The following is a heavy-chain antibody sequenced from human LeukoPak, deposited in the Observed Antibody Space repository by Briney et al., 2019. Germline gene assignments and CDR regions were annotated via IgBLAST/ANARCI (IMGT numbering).Heavy chain of an antibody. V-gene: IGHV4-34*01. D-gene: IGHD4-11*01. Sequence: SETLSLTCAVYGGSFSGYYWSWIRQPPGKGLEWIGEINHSGSTNYNPSLKSRVTISVDTSKNQFSLKLSSVTAADTAVYYCARAALGDYTKAFDIWGQGTMVTVSS. J-gene: IGHJ3*02. CDR2: INHSGST. CDR1: GGSFSGYY. CDR3: ARAALGDYTKAFDI.